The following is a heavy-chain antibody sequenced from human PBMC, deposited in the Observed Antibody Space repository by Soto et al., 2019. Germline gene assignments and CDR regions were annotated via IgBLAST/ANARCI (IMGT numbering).Heavy chain of an antibody. V-gene: IGHV4-39*01. CDR3: ARHYSSGSRNWFDP. D-gene: IGHD6-19*01. J-gene: IGHJ5*02. CDR1: GGSINSSSYF. Sequence: SETLSLTCSVSGGSINSSSYFWGWVRQPPGKGLEWIGSIYYSGSTYYNPSLRSRVAISVDTSKNQFSLKLSSVTAADTAVFYCARHYSSGSRNWFDPWGQGTLVTVSS. CDR2: IYYSGST.